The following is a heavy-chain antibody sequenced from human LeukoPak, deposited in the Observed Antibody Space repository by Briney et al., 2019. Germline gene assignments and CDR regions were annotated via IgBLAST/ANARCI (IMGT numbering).Heavy chain of an antibody. CDR2: ISYEGSNK. Sequence: GGSLRLSCAASGFTFSSFGMHWVRQAPGKGLEWVAVISYEGSNKYYADSVKGLFTISRDNSKNTLCLQMNSLRAEDTAVYYCAKDREVVTMVRGVPYYYYGMDVWGQGTTVTVSS. D-gene: IGHD3-10*01. CDR3: AKDREVVTMVRGVPYYYYGMDV. CDR1: GFTFSSFG. V-gene: IGHV3-30*18. J-gene: IGHJ6*02.